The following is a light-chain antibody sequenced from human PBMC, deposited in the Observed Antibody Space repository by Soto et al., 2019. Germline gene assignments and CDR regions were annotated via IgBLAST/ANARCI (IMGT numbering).Light chain of an antibody. V-gene: IGLV2-14*01. J-gene: IGLJ1*01. CDR3: NSYTSSSTLPYV. Sequence: QSVLTQPASVSGSTGQSITVSCTGPSSDVGGYNYVSWYQQHPGKAPKVMIYDVSKRPSGVSNRFSGSKSDNTASLTISGLQAEDEADHYCNSYTSSSTLPYVFGTGTKLTVL. CDR1: SSDVGGYNY. CDR2: DVS.